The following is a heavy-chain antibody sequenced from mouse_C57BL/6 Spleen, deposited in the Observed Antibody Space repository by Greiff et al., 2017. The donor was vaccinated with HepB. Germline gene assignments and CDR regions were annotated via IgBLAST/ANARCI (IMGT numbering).Heavy chain of an antibody. Sequence: VQLQQSGAELVRPGTSVKVSCKASGYAFTNYLIEWVKQRPGQGLEWIGVINPGSGGTNYNEKFKGKATLTADKSSSTAYMQLSSLASEDSAVYCCARVVTGGYFDVWGTGTTVTVSS. CDR1: GYAFTNYL. CDR3: ARVVTGGYFDV. CDR2: INPGSGGT. V-gene: IGHV1-54*01. J-gene: IGHJ1*03.